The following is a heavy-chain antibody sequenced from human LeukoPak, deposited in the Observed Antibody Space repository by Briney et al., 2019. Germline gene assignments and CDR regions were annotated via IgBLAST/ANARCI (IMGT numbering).Heavy chain of an antibody. V-gene: IGHV1-46*01. CDR1: GYTLTELS. CDR3: ARDFTRIYYYDSSGYYFTGNY. D-gene: IGHD3-22*01. CDR2: INPSGGST. Sequence: GASVKVSCKVSGYTLTELSMHWVRQAPGQGLEWMGIINPSGGSTSYAQKFQGRVTMTRDTSTSTVYMELSSLRSEDTAVYYCARDFTRIYYYDSSGYYFTGNYWGQGTLVTVSS. J-gene: IGHJ4*02.